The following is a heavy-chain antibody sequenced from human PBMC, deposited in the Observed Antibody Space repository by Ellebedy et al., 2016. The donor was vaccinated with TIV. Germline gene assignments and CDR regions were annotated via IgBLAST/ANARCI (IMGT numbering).Heavy chain of an antibody. CDR1: GFTFNTYG. CDR2: ISGSGGST. D-gene: IGHD6-13*01. V-gene: IGHV3-23*01. J-gene: IGHJ5*02. Sequence: PGGSLRLSCAASGFTFNTYGMSWVRQAPGKGLAWVSTISGSGGSTYYADSVKGRFTISRDNSKNTLYLQINSLRAEDTAVYYCAKEERYTSSWYVNWFDPWGQGTLVIVSS. CDR3: AKEERYTSSWYVNWFDP.